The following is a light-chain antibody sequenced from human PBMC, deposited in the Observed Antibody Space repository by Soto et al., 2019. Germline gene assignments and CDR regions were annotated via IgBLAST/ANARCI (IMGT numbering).Light chain of an antibody. CDR3: QQYGSSPFP. CDR2: GAS. V-gene: IGKV3-20*01. CDR1: QSVSSSY. Sequence: EIVLTQSPGTLSLSTGERATLSCRASQSVSSSYLAWYQQKPGQAPRLLLYGASSRATGIPDRFSGSGSGTDFTLTISRREPEDFAVYYCQQYGSSPFPFGPGNKVDIK. J-gene: IGKJ3*01.